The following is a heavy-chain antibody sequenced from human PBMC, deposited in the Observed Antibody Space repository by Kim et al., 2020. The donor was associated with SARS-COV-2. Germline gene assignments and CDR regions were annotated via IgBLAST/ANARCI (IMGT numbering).Heavy chain of an antibody. CDR1: GGTFSSYA. Sequence: SVKVSCKASGGTFSSYAISWVRQAPGQGREWMGGIIPIFGTANYAQKFQGRVTSTADEYTSTAYIELGSLRSEDTAVYYCARDLTPSLRYFDWWKMDYYSYGRDVWGQGTTVTV. CDR2: IIPIFGTA. CDR3: ARDLTPSLRYFDWWKMDYYSYGRDV. J-gene: IGHJ6*02. V-gene: IGHV1-69*13. D-gene: IGHD3-9*01.